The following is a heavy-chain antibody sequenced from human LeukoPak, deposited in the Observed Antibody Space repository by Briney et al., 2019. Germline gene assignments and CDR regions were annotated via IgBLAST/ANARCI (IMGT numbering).Heavy chain of an antibody. CDR1: GFTYDDYA. V-gene: IGHV3-9*01. Sequence: QPGRSLRLSCAASGFTYDDYAMHWVRQAPGKGLEWVSGISWNSGSIGYADSVKGRFTISRDNAKNSLYLQMNSLRVEDTALYYCVKDMSAMVRGVIMGPFDIWGQGTMVTVSS. J-gene: IGHJ3*02. CDR3: VKDMSAMVRGVIMGPFDI. D-gene: IGHD3-10*01. CDR2: ISWNSGSI.